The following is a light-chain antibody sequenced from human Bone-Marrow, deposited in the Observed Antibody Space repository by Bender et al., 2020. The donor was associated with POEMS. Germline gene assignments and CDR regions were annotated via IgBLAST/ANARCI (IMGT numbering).Light chain of an antibody. CDR2: SNY. Sequence: QSVLTQPPSASGTPGQSVIISCSGTDSNFGGNNVNWYQHLPGTAPRLVVYSNYQRPSGVPARFSGSKSGTSASLAISDIQSEDEADYFYCSYTGDYIWVFGAGTKLTVL. J-gene: IGLJ3*02. CDR1: DSNFGGNN. CDR3: CSYTGDYIWV. V-gene: IGLV1-44*01.